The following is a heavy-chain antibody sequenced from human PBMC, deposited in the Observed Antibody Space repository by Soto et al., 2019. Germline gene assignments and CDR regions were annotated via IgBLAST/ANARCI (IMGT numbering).Heavy chain of an antibody. D-gene: IGHD3-3*01. Sequence: EASVKVSCKASGGTFSSYTISWVRQAPGQGLEWMGRIIPILGIANYAQKFQGRVTITADKSTSTAYMELSSLRSEDTAVYYCARERYDFWSGYYPFDYWGQGTLVTVSS. J-gene: IGHJ4*02. CDR3: ARERYDFWSGYYPFDY. CDR2: IIPILGIA. CDR1: GGTFSSYT. V-gene: IGHV1-69*04.